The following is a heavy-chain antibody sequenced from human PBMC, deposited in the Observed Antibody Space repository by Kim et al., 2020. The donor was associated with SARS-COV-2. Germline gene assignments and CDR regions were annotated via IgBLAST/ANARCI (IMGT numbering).Heavy chain of an antibody. Sequence: ASVKVSCKASGYTFTGYYMHWVRQAPGQGLEWMGWINPNSGGTNYAQKFQGWVTMTRDTSISTAYMELSRLRSDDTAVYYCARDNPSVDYDSSGFDYWGQGTLVTVSS. D-gene: IGHD3-22*01. CDR3: ARDNPSVDYDSSGFDY. V-gene: IGHV1-2*04. J-gene: IGHJ4*02. CDR2: INPNSGGT. CDR1: GYTFTGYY.